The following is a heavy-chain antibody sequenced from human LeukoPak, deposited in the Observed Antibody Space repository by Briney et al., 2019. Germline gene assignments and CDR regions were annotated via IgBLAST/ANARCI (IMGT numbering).Heavy chain of an antibody. D-gene: IGHD3-9*01. CDR2: IYSGGST. V-gene: IGHV3-66*01. J-gene: IGHJ4*02. Sequence: GGSLRLSCAASGFTVSSNYMGWVRQAPGKGLEWVSVIYSGGSTYYADSVKGRFTVSRDNSKNTLYLQMNSLRAEDTAVYYCAGKRDILTGYYTHFDYWGQGTLVTVSS. CDR1: GFTVSSNY. CDR3: AGKRDILTGYYTHFDY.